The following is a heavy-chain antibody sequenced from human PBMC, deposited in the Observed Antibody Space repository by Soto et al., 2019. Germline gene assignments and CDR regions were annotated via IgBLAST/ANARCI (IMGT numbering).Heavy chain of an antibody. V-gene: IGHV4-59*01. J-gene: IGHJ5*02. CDR3: ARVGDDYGDLYNWFDP. Sequence: PSETLSLTCTVSGGSISSYYWSWIRQPPGKGLEWIGYIYYSGSTNYNPSLKGRVTISVDTSKNQFSLKLSSVTAADTAVYYCARVGDDYGDLYNWFDPWGQGTLVTVS. CDR1: GGSISSYY. CDR2: IYYSGST. D-gene: IGHD4-17*01.